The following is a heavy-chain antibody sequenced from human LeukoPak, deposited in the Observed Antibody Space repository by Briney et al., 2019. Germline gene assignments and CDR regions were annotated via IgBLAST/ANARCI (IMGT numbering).Heavy chain of an antibody. CDR3: AREAGKGYYYDSSGEYYFDY. CDR1: GGSISSYY. CDR2: IYYSGST. Sequence: PSETLSLTCTVSGGSISSYYWSWIRQPPGKGLEWIGYIYYSGSTNYNPSLKSRVTISVDASKNQFSLKLSSVTAADTAVYYCAREAGKGYYYDSSGEYYFDYWGQGTLVTVSS. V-gene: IGHV4-59*01. J-gene: IGHJ4*02. D-gene: IGHD3-22*01.